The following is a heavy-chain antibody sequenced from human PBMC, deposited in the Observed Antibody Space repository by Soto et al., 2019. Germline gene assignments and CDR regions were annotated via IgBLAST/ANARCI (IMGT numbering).Heavy chain of an antibody. CDR3: ARGWGRIFDY. CDR2: INHSGST. Sequence: QVQLQQWGAGLLKPSETLSLTCAVYGGSFSGYYWNWIRQPPGKGLEWIGEINHSGSTNYNPYLTRRVTLPVDTSKIQFSLKLSSVTAADTAVYYCARGWGRIFDYWGQGTLVTVSS. J-gene: IGHJ4*02. CDR1: GGSFSGYY. D-gene: IGHD7-27*01. V-gene: IGHV4-34*01.